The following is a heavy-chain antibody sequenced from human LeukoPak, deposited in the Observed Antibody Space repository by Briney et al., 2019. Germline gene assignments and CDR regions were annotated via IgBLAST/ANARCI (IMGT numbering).Heavy chain of an antibody. J-gene: IGHJ1*01. CDR2: IYYSGRT. D-gene: IGHD3-16*01. CDR1: GGFISSSSYY. Sequence: SETLSLTCTVSGGFISSSSYYWGWIRQPPGKGLEWIGDIYYSGRTYYNPSLRSRVSISLDTSMNHFSLTLSSVTAADTAVYYCARRRYYDSTSYFDWGRGSLVIVSS. V-gene: IGHV4-39*02. CDR3: ARRRYYDSTSYFD.